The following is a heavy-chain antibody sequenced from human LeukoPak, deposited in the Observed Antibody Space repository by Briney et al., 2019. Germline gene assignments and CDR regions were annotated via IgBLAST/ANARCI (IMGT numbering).Heavy chain of an antibody. CDR2: IIPIFGTA. V-gene: IGHV1-69*05. Sequence: GSSVKVSCKASGGTFSSCAISWVRQAPGQGLEWMGGIIPIFGTANYAQKFQGRVTITTDESTSTAYMELSSLRSEDTAVYYCALGYQGHYYYYYYYMDVWGKGTTVTVSS. D-gene: IGHD2-2*01. CDR3: ALGYQGHYYYYYYYMDV. CDR1: GGTFSSCA. J-gene: IGHJ6*03.